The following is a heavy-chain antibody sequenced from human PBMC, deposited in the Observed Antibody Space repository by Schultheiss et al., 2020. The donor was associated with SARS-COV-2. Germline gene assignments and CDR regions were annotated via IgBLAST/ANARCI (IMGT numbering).Heavy chain of an antibody. CDR3: ARVYCSSTSCYRALDY. D-gene: IGHD2-2*02. CDR2: LNPNSGGT. J-gene: IGHJ4*02. V-gene: IGHV1-2*02. Sequence: ASVKVSCKASGYTFTGYYMHWVRQAPGQGLEWMGWLNPNSGGTNYAQKFQGRVTMTRDTSISTAYMELSRLRSDDTAVYYCARVYCSSTSCYRALDYWGQGTLVTVSS. CDR1: GYTFTGYY.